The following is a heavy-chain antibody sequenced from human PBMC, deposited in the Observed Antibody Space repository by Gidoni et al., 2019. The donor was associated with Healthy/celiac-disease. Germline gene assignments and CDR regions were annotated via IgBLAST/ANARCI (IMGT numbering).Heavy chain of an antibody. CDR2: ISWNSGSI. CDR1: GFTFDDYA. Sequence: EVQLVESGGGLVQPGRSLRLSCAASGFTFDDYAMHWVRQAPGKGLEWVSGISWNSGSIGYADSVKGRFTISRDNAKNSLYLQMNSLRAEDTALYYCAKAPGIAVADDAFDIWGQGTMVTVSS. CDR3: AKAPGIAVADDAFDI. V-gene: IGHV3-9*01. J-gene: IGHJ3*02. D-gene: IGHD6-19*01.